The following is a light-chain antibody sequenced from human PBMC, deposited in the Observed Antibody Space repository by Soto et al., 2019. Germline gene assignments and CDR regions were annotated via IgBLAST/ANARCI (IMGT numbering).Light chain of an antibody. J-gene: IGKJ1*01. CDR3: QQYGSSPRT. V-gene: IGKV3-20*01. CDR1: QSVSSNF. Sequence: EIVLTQSPGTLSLSPGERAPLSCRASQSVSSNFLAWSQQNPGQAPRLLISGASNRATGIPDRSSGSGSGTDFTLTISRLEPEDFAVYYCQQYGSSPRTFGQGTKVDIK. CDR2: GAS.